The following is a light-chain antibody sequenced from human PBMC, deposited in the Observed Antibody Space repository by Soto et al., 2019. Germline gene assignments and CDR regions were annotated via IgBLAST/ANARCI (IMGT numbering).Light chain of an antibody. J-gene: IGLJ1*01. CDR3: SSYTSSSTPYV. Sequence: QSALTQPASVSGSPGQSITISCTGTSSDVGGYNYVSWYQQHLVKAPKLMIYEVTNRPSGVSNRFSGSKSGNTASLTISGLQAEDEADYYCSSYTSSSTPYVFGTGTKLTVL. V-gene: IGLV2-14*01. CDR1: SSDVGGYNY. CDR2: EVT.